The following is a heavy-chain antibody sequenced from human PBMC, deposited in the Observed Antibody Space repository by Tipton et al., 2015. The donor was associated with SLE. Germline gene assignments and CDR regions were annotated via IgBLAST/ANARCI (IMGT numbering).Heavy chain of an antibody. Sequence: TLSLTCAVYGGSFSGYFWSWIRQPPGKGLEWIGEINHSGSTNYNPSLKSRVTISVDTSKNQFSLNLSSVTAADTAVYYCARRRRESRPSDLWNWLDPWGQGILVTVSS. V-gene: IGHV4-34*01. CDR2: INHSGST. CDR3: ARRRRESRPSDLWNWLDP. CDR1: GGSFSGYF. J-gene: IGHJ5*02. D-gene: IGHD3-16*01.